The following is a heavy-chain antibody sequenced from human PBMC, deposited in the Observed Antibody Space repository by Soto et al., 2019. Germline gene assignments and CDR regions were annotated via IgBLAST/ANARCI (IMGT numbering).Heavy chain of an antibody. CDR2: IRANNGDT. CDR1: GYNFANYG. J-gene: IGHJ6*02. V-gene: IGHV1-18*01. CDR3: SRDAAYNDFWSGVMELYSYNMDV. D-gene: IGHD3-3*01. Sequence: QVQLVQSEAEVKKPGASLTVSCRASGYNFANYGISWVRQAPGQGLEWIGWIRANNGDTKHAQKVQGRVSMTEDTTTSTAYMEMWSLKSDDTAVYYCSRDAAYNDFWSGVMELYSYNMDVWGQGTTVTV.